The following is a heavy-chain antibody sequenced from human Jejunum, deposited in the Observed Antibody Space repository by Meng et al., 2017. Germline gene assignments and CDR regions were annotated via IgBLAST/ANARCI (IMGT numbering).Heavy chain of an antibody. V-gene: IGHV4-39*07. Sequence: SETLSLTCTAFGGSISSIGSYWGWIRQPPGKGLEWIASIYYDGATYHDPSLKSRVAVSLDTSRNQFSLSLNSVTAADTAVYYCARETSLRDGYKVDYWGQGTLVTVSS. J-gene: IGHJ4*02. CDR2: IYYDGAT. CDR3: ARETSLRDGYKVDY. D-gene: IGHD5-24*01. CDR1: GGSISSIGSY.